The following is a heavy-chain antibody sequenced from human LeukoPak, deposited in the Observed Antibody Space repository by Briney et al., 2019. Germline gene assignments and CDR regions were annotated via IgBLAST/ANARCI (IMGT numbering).Heavy chain of an antibody. V-gene: IGHV1-46*01. Sequence: ASVKVSCKASGYTFTSYYMHWVRQAPGQGLEWMGIINPSGGSTSYAQKFRGRVTMTRDTSTSTVYMELSSLRSEDTAVYYCARVVVGDIAAFDIWGQGTMVTVSS. J-gene: IGHJ3*02. D-gene: IGHD4-17*01. CDR1: GYTFTSYY. CDR3: ARVVVGDIAAFDI. CDR2: INPSGGST.